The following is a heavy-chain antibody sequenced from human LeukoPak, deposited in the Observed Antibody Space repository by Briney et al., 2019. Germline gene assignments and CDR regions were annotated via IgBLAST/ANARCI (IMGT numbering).Heavy chain of an antibody. Sequence: GGSLRLSCVASGFTFSNYWMTWFRQTPGKGLEWVGNINQDGSEKYYLDSVRGRFTISRDNAKNSLYLQVNSLRVEDTAIYYCARDYVWGSSESDYWGQGTLVTVSS. V-gene: IGHV3-7*01. CDR3: ARDYVWGSSESDY. CDR1: GFTFSNYW. J-gene: IGHJ4*02. D-gene: IGHD7-27*01. CDR2: INQDGSEK.